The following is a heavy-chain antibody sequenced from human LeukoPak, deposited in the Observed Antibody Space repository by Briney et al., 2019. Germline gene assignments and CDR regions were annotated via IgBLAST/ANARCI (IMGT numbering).Heavy chain of an antibody. D-gene: IGHD6-19*01. CDR3: ARYANYRDSSGYPSRFDF. CDR1: GDSISGNRYF. Sequence: SSETLSLTCTVSGDSISGNRYFWAWIRQPPGRGLECIASLSDSGSSNYSPSLRSRVSVFIDTSKNQLSLIPKSVTAGDTAVYYCARYANYRDSSGYPSRFDFWGQGTLLTVSS. CDR2: LSDSGSS. J-gene: IGHJ4*02. V-gene: IGHV4-39*01.